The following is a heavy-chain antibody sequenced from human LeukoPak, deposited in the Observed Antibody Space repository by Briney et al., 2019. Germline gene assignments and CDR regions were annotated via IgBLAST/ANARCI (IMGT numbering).Heavy chain of an antibody. CDR2: IKRKTDGGTT. CDR3: TTDAMSDDYGDYYFDY. D-gene: IGHD4-17*01. J-gene: IGHJ4*02. V-gene: IGHV3-15*01. Sequence: GGSLRLSCAASGFTFSIAWMSWVRQAPGKGVEWVGRIKRKTDGGTTDYAAPVKGRFTISRDDSKNTLYLQMNSLKTEDTAVYYCTTDAMSDDYGDYYFDYWGQGTLVTVSS. CDR1: GFTFSIAW.